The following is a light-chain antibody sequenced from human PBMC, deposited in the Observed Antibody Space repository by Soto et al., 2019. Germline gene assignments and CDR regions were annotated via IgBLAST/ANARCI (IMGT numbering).Light chain of an antibody. V-gene: IGKV1-5*01. CDR3: QQYNSYLT. J-gene: IGKJ4*01. CDR2: DAP. CDR1: QSISSW. Sequence: DIQMTQSPSTLSASVGDRVTITCRASQSISSWLAWYQQKPGKAPKLLIYDAPSLESGVPSRLSGSGSGTEFTLTISSLQPDDFATYYCQQYNSYLTFGGGTKVDIK.